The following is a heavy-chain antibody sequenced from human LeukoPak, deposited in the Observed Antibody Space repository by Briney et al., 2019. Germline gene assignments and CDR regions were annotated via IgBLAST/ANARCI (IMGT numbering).Heavy chain of an antibody. D-gene: IGHD3-22*01. V-gene: IGHV4-59*01. J-gene: IGHJ3*02. Sequence: SGTLSLTCTVSGGSISHYYWSWIRQPPGKGLEWIGYIYYSGSTNYNPSLKSRVTISVDTSKNQFSLKLSSVTAADTAVYYCARHDPIISVIVGERAFDIWGQGTMVTVSS. CDR3: ARHDPIISVIVGERAFDI. CDR2: IYYSGST. CDR1: GGSISHYY.